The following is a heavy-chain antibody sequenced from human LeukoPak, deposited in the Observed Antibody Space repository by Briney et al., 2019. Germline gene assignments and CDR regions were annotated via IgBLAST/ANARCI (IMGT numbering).Heavy chain of an antibody. D-gene: IGHD2-15*01. Sequence: SQTLSLTCTVSNGSISSDTYFWSWIRQPAGKGLEWIGRIYTSGSTNYNPSLKSRVTISVDTSKNQFSLKMSSVTAADTAVYYCARVGCSGGSCYRSRGAFDIWGQGTMVTVSS. CDR1: NGSISSDTYF. J-gene: IGHJ3*02. CDR3: ARVGCSGGSCYRSRGAFDI. V-gene: IGHV4-61*02. CDR2: IYTSGST.